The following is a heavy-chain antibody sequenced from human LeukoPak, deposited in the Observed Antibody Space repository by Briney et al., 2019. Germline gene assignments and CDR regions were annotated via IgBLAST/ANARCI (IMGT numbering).Heavy chain of an antibody. CDR3: AKDGDYIDY. CDR2: ISGSSTYT. J-gene: IGHJ4*02. Sequence: GGFLRLSCAASGFTFSNYYMSWIRQAPGKGLEWVSYISGSSTYTNYADSVKGRFTISRDNAKNSLYLQMSSLRAEDTAVYYCAKDGDYIDYWGQGTLVTVAS. D-gene: IGHD4-17*01. V-gene: IGHV3-11*05. CDR1: GFTFSNYY.